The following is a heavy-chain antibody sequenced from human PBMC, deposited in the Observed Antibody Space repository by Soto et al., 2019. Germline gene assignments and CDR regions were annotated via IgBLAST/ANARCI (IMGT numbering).Heavy chain of an antibody. J-gene: IGHJ4*02. D-gene: IGHD3-10*01. CDR1: GFTFSSYA. Sequence: EVQLVESGGGLVQPGGSLRLSCAASGFTFSSYAMHWVRQAPGKGLEYVSAISSNGGSTYYANSVKGRFTISRDNSNITLYLHMGSLRAEDMAVYYCARFGFTYYYDCWGQGTLVTVSS. CDR2: ISSNGGST. CDR3: ARFGFTYYYDC. V-gene: IGHV3-64*01.